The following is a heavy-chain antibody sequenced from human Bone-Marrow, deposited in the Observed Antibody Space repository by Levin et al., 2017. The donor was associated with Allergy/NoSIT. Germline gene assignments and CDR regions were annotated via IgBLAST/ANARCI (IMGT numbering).Heavy chain of an antibody. J-gene: IGHJ4*02. CDR3: TRDGGGLGY. Sequence: SGGSLRLSWAASGFTFSSYWMHWVRQPPGKGLVWVSRSYPDGSSTTYADSVQGRFTISRDNAKNTLYLQMNSLRTEDTAVYYCTRDGGGLGYWGQGTLVTVSS. D-gene: IGHD2-15*01. CDR2: SYPDGSST. CDR1: GFTFSSYW. V-gene: IGHV3-74*01.